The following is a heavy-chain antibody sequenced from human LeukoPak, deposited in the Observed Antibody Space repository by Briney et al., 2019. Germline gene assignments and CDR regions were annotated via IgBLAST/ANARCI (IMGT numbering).Heavy chain of an antibody. CDR3: ARDYRYYYGSGSSSLFDY. V-gene: IGHV3-74*01. D-gene: IGHD3-10*01. CDR1: GFTFSSYW. Sequence: GGSLRLSCAASGFTFSSYWMHWVRQAPGKGLVWVSRINTDGSSTSYADSVKGRFTISRDNAKNRLYLQMNSLRAEDTAVYYCARDYRYYYGSGSSSLFDYWGQGTLVTVSS. J-gene: IGHJ4*02. CDR2: INTDGSST.